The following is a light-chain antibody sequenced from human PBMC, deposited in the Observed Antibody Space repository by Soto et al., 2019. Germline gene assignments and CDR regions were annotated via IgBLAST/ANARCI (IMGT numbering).Light chain of an antibody. J-gene: IGKJ1*01. CDR3: QQYNSYPWT. CDR2: TAS. V-gene: IGKV1-39*02. Sequence: DIQMTQSPPFLSASVGDIVTITCRASQSISSYLNWYQQKPGKAPNLLIYTASSLESGVPSRFSGSGSGTDFTLTITSLQPGDFATYYCQQYNSYPWTFGQGTKVDIK. CDR1: QSISSY.